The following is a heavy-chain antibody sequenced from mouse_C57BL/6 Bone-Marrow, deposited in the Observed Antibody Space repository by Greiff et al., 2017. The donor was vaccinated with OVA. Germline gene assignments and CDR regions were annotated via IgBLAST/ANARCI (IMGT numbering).Heavy chain of an antibody. V-gene: IGHV1-56*01. J-gene: IGHJ3*01. CDR2: IFPGGGST. CDR1: GYTFTSHW. Sequence: VQLQQSGPELVRPGASVKISCKAPGYTFTSHWMQWVRQRPGQGLEWIGEIFPGGGSTYYNEKFKGKATLTVDTSSSTAYMQLSSLTSEDSAVYFGARCARRRGKRGFAYWGQGTLVTVSA. D-gene: IGHD2-12*01. CDR3: ARCARRRGKRGFAY.